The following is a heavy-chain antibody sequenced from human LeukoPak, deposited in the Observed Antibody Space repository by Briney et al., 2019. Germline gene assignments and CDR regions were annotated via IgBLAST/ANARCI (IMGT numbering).Heavy chain of an antibody. J-gene: IGHJ4*02. CDR3: ARASRDGYNQNFDH. V-gene: IGHV5-51*01. CDR2: IYPGGSET. D-gene: IGHD5-24*01. Sequence: GESLKISCKGLGYDFSTYWNAWVRQRPGKGLEWMGIIYPGGSETRYDPSFQGQVTITANRYTSTADLQWSSLRASDTAIYYCARASRDGYNQNFDHWGQGTLVTVSS. CDR1: GYDFSTYW.